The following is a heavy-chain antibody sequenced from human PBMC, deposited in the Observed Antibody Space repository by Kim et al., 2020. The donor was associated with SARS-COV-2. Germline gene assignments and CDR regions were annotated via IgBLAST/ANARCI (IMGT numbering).Heavy chain of an antibody. D-gene: IGHD2-8*02. Sequence: PSIKSRVTISVDTSKNQFSLKLISVTAADTAVYYCARVSCAGGVCYCDDCWGQGTLVTVSS. CDR3: ARVSCAGGVCYCDDC. J-gene: IGHJ4*02. V-gene: IGHV4-59*01.